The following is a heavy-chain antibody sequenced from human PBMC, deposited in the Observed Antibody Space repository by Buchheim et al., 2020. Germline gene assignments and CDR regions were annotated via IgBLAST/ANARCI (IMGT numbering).Heavy chain of an antibody. CDR1: GGSISSGGYY. Sequence: QVQLQESGPGLVKPSQTLSLTCTVSGGSISSGGYYWSWIRQHPGKGLEWIGYIYYSGSTYYNPSLKSRVTISVDTSKNQFSLKLSSVTAANTAVYYCARGNHYSNSRRPSERHFDYWGQGTL. CDR3: ARGNHYSNSRRPSERHFDY. J-gene: IGHJ4*02. V-gene: IGHV4-31*03. CDR2: IYYSGST. D-gene: IGHD4-11*01.